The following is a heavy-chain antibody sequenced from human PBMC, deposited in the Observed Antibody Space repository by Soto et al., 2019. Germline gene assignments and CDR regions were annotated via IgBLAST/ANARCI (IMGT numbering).Heavy chain of an antibody. CDR3: VACDYGDYPRY. J-gene: IGHJ4*02. D-gene: IGHD4-17*01. Sequence: SETLSLTCAVYGGSFSGYYWSWVRQSPRKGLEWIGEINHSGSTNYNPSLKSRLTISVDTSKNQFSLKLSSVTAADTALYYCVACDYGDYPRYCGQGTLVTVPS. V-gene: IGHV4-34*01. CDR1: GGSFSGYY. CDR2: INHSGST.